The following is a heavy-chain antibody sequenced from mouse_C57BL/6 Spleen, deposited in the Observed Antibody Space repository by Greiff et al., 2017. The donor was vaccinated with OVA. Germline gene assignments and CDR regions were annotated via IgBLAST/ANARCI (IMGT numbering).Heavy chain of an antibody. CDR2: ISYDGSN. CDR1: GYSITSGYY. J-gene: IGHJ4*01. Sequence: EVQLQESGPGLVKPSQSLSLTCSVTGYSITSGYYWNWIRQFPGNKLEWMGYISYDGSNNYNPSLKNRISITRDTSKNQFFLKLNSVTTEDTATYYCAREGGRLYAMDYWGQGTSVTVSS. CDR3: AREGGRLYAMDY. V-gene: IGHV3-6*01. D-gene: IGHD3-3*01.